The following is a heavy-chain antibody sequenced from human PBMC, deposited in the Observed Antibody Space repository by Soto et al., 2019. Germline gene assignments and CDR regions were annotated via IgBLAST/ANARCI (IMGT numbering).Heavy chain of an antibody. J-gene: IGHJ6*03. D-gene: IGHD2-2*01. V-gene: IGHV4-59*08. CDR3: ARSDIVVVPALYYYYYMDV. CDR2: IYYSGST. CDR1: GGSISSYY. Sequence: SETLSLTCTVSGGSISSYYWSWIRQPPGKGLEWIGYIYYSGSTNYNPSLKSRVTISVDTSKNQFSLKLSSVTAADTAVYYCARSDIVVVPALYYYYYMDVWGKGTTVTVSS.